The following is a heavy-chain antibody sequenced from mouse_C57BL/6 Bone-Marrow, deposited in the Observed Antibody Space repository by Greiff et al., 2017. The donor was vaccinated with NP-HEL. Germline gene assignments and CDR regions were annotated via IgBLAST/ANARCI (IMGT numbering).Heavy chain of an antibody. V-gene: IGHV5-6*01. D-gene: IGHD1-1*01. CDR1: GFTFSSYG. J-gene: IGHJ1*03. Sequence: EVQGVESGGDLVKPGGSLKLSCAASGFTFSSYGMSWVRQTPDKRLEWVATISSGGSYTYYPDSVKGRFRISRDNAKNTLYLQLSSLKSEDTTMHYCARRYDVSRVDWYFDVWGTGTTVTVSS. CDR2: ISSGGSYT. CDR3: ARRYDVSRVDWYFDV.